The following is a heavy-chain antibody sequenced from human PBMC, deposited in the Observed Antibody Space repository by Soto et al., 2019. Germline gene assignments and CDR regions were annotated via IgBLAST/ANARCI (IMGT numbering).Heavy chain of an antibody. CDR3: ARDIFLYSSGWYTYGMDV. D-gene: IGHD6-19*01. V-gene: IGHV3-30-3*01. CDR2: ISYDGSNK. CDR1: GFTFSSYA. Sequence: PGGSLRLSCAASGFTFSSYAMHWVRQAPGKGLEWVAVISYDGSNKYYADSVKGRFTISRDNSKNTLYLQMNSLRAEDTAVYYCARDIFLYSSGWYTYGMDVWGQGTTVTVSS. J-gene: IGHJ6*02.